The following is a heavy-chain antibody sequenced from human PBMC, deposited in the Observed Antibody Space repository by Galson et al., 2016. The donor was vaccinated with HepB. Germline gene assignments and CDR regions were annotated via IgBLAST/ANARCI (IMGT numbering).Heavy chain of an antibody. CDR3: TRDYYGSLDH. CDR2: INIDGNSI. J-gene: IGHJ4*02. CDR1: GFTFTNCD. V-gene: IGHV3-74*01. Sequence: SLRLSCAASGFTFTNCDIHWVRQAPGTGLVWVSRINIDGNSITYADSVKGRFAISRDNAKNTVHLQMNSLRAEDTAVYYCTRDYYGSLDHWGQGTLVTVSS. D-gene: IGHD3-10*01.